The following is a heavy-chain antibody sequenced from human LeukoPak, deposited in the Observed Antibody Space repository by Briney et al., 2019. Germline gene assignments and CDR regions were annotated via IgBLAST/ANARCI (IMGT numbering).Heavy chain of an antibody. CDR3: ARDSRARGYQLLYPDY. V-gene: IGHV3-21*01. CDR1: GFTFSSYS. J-gene: IGHJ4*02. Sequence: GGSLRLSCAASGFTFSSYSMSWVRQAPGKGLEWVSSISSSSSYIYYADSVKGRFTVSRDNAKNSLYLQMNSLRAEDTAVYYCARDSRARGYQLLYPDYWGQGTLVTVSS. CDR2: ISSSSSYI. D-gene: IGHD2-2*02.